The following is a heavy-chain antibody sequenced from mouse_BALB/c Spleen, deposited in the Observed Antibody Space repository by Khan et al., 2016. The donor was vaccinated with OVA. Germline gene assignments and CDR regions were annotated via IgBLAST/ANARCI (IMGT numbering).Heavy chain of an antibody. V-gene: IGHV3-2*02. CDR3: ARDGSRYHDAIDH. J-gene: IGHJ4*01. D-gene: IGHD2-3*01. CDR2: ISSSGST. Sequence: EVQLQESGPGLVKPSQSLSLTCTVTGYSITSDYAWNWIRQFPGNKLEWMGYISSSGSTNYNPALKSRISITRDTSKNQFFLQLNSVTTEDTATYYCARDGSRYHDAIDHWGQGTSVTVSS. CDR1: GYSITSDYA.